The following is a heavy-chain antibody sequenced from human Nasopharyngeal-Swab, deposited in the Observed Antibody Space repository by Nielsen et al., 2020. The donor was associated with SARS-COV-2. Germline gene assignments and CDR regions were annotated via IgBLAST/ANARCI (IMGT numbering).Heavy chain of an antibody. D-gene: IGHD3-22*01. CDR2: IIPIFGTA. Sequence: SVQVSCKASGGTFSSYAISWVRQAPGQGLEWMGGIIPIFGTANYAQKFQGRVTITADESTSTACMELSSLRSEDTAVYYCARVVHYYDSSGLLGALDYWGQGTLVAVSS. J-gene: IGHJ4*02. CDR3: ARVVHYYDSSGLLGALDY. V-gene: IGHV1-69*13. CDR1: GGTFSSYA.